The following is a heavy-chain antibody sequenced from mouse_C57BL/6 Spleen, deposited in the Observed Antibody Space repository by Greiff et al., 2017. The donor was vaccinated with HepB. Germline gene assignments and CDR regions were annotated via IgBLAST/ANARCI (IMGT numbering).Heavy chain of an antibody. CDR3: ARETGTGYFDY. CDR1: GYSITSGYD. J-gene: IGHJ2*01. CDR2: IRYSGST. D-gene: IGHD4-1*01. V-gene: IGHV3-1*01. Sequence: DVKLQESGPGMVKPSPSLSLTCTVTGYSITSGYDWHWIRHFPGNKLEWMGYIRYSGSTNYNPSLKSRISITHDTSKNHFFLKLNSVTTEDTATYYCARETGTGYFDYWGQGTTLTVSS.